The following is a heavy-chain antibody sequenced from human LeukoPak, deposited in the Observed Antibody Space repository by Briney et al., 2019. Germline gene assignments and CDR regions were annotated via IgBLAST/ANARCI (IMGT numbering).Heavy chain of an antibody. CDR2: ISNGGYNT. J-gene: IGHJ4*02. CDR1: GFSVTSCA. V-gene: IGHV3-23*01. CDR3: ARHDGSSFIYYIDH. D-gene: IGHD1-26*01. Sequence: QSGGSLRLSCAASGFSVTSCAMSWVRQAPGKGLEWVSTISNGGYNTWYADSVKGRFTISRDNSQNTLYLQMSGLRAEDTALYYCARHDGSSFIYYIDHWGQGALVTVSS.